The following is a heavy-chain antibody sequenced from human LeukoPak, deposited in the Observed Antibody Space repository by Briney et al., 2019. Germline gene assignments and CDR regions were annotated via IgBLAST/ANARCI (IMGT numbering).Heavy chain of an antibody. V-gene: IGHV3-74*01. CDR2: INSDGSTT. Sequence: GGSLRLSCAASGFTFSNYWMHWVRQAPGKGLVWVSRINSDGSTTNYADSVKGRFTVSRDNAKNMLCLQMNSLRAEDTAVYYCTRPIAAAGRNWFDPWGQGTLVTVSS. J-gene: IGHJ5*02. CDR3: TRPIAAAGRNWFDP. CDR1: GFTFSNYW. D-gene: IGHD6-13*01.